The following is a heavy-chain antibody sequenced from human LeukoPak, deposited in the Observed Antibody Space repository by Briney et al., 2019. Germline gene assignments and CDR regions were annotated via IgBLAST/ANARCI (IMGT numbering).Heavy chain of an antibody. CDR1: GGSFSGYY. D-gene: IGHD6-13*01. V-gene: IGHV4-34*01. J-gene: IGHJ6*03. CDR3: ARLRSSSYFYYYYYMDV. CDR2: INHSGST. Sequence: PSETLSLTCAVYGGSFSGYYWSWIRQPPGKGLEWVGEINHSGSTNYNPSLKSRVTISVDTSKNQFSLKLSSVTAADTAVYYCARLRSSSYFYYYYYMDVWGKGTTVTVSS.